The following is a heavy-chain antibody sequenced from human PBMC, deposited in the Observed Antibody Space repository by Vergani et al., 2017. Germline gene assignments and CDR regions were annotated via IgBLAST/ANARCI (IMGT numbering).Heavy chain of an antibody. Sequence: EVQLVESGGGLVQPGGSLRLSCAASGFTFSSYSMNWVRQAPGKGLEWVSYISSSSSTIYYADSVKGRFTISRDSSKNSLYLQMNSLRAEDTALYYCAKDLGTSSGGGWFDPWGQGTLVTVSS. CDR2: ISSSSSTI. J-gene: IGHJ5*02. V-gene: IGHV3-48*01. D-gene: IGHD6-6*01. CDR3: AKDLGTSSGGGWFDP. CDR1: GFTFSSYS.